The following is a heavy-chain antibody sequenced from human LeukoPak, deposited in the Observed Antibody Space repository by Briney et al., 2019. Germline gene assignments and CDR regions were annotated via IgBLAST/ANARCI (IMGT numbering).Heavy chain of an antibody. V-gene: IGHV4-39*01. Sequence: SETLSLTCTVSGGSISSSGYYWGWIRQPPGKGLEWIASIYYSGSTYYNPSLKSRVTISVDTSKNQLSLKLSSLTAADTSVYYCARHEYSGSYYGLFWFDPWGQGTLVTVSS. J-gene: IGHJ5*02. CDR3: ARHEYSGSYYGLFWFDP. CDR2: IYYSGST. D-gene: IGHD1-26*01. CDR1: GGSISSSGYY.